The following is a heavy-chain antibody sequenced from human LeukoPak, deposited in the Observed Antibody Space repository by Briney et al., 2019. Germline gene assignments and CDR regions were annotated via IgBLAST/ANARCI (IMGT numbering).Heavy chain of an antibody. J-gene: IGHJ1*01. D-gene: IGHD4-17*01. CDR2: IYNSGHT. CDR3: ARAAVTTSRYFQH. V-gene: IGHV4-59*01. Sequence: PSETLSLTCTVSGGSISNYYWSWIRQPPGKGLECIGYIYNSGHTNYNPSLKSRVTISEDTSKNQLSLKLSSVTAADTAVYYCARAAVTTSRYFQHWGQGTLVTVSS. CDR1: GGSISNYY.